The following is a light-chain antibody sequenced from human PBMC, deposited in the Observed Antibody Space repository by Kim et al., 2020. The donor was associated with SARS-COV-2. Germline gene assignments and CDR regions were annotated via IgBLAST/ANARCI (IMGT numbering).Light chain of an antibody. CDR3: QQRSLT. Sequence: EIVMTQSPATLSVSPGERGTLSCRASQSVGSNLAWYQQKPGQAPRLLIYGASTRATGIPARFSGSGSGTDFTLTISSLEPEDFAVYYCQQRSLTFGGGTKVDIK. CDR2: GAS. CDR1: QSVGSN. V-gene: IGKV3-15*01. J-gene: IGKJ4*01.